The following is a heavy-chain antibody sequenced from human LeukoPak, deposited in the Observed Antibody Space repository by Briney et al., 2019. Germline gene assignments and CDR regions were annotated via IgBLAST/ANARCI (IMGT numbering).Heavy chain of an antibody. CDR1: GFTFGSFA. D-gene: IGHD5-18*01. J-gene: IGHJ4*02. V-gene: IGHV3-23*01. Sequence: GGSLRLSCEAAGFTFGSFAMYWVRQAPGKGLDWIAGIFGSGGSPHYADSVKGRFTISRDNSKNTVYLQINSLRAEDTAVYYCGKTTAGYSSGQKPAWPVDYWGQGTLVTVSS. CDR2: IFGSGGSP. CDR3: GKTTAGYSSGQKPAWPVDY.